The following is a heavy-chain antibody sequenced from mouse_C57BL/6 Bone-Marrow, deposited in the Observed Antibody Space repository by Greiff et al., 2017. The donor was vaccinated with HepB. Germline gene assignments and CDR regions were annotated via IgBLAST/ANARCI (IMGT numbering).Heavy chain of an antibody. CDR1: VFSLSTFGMG. D-gene: IGHD2-1*01. CDR3: ARRWAIYYGNYDAMDY. CDR2: IYWDEDK. V-gene: IGHV8-9*01. J-gene: IGHJ4*01. Sequence: QVTLKVSGPGILQPSQTLSLTCSFSVFSLSTFGMGVSWIRQPSGKGLEWLAHIYWDEDKHYKPSLKSRLTISKDTSNNQVFLKITTVDTADTATYYSARRWAIYYGNYDAMDYWGQGTSVTVSS.